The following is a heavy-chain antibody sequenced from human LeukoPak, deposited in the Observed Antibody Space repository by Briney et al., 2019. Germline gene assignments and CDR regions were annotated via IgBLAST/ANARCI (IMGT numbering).Heavy chain of an antibody. Sequence: GGSLRLSCAASGFTFSSYGMHWIRQAPGKGLEWVAVISYDGSNKYYADSVKGRFTISRDNSKNTLYLQMNSLRAEDTAVYYCAKTIVATTIREHYYYYGMDVWGQGTTVTVSS. CDR3: AKTIVATTIREHYYYYGMDV. V-gene: IGHV3-30*18. J-gene: IGHJ6*02. CDR1: GFTFSSYG. CDR2: ISYDGSNK. D-gene: IGHD5-12*01.